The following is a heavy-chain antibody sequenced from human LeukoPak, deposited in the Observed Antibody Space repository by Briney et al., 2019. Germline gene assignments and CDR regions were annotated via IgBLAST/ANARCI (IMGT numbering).Heavy chain of an antibody. J-gene: IGHJ4*02. CDR2: INTNTGSP. CDR1: GYSFSTYP. V-gene: IGHV7-4-1*02. Sequence: GASVKVSCKASGYSFSTYPINWVRQAPGQGLEWMGWINTNTGSPTYAQGLTGRFVFSADTSVSTAFLQINSLKAEDNALYYCVRGIDTTGYFNYWGQGTLVTVSS. CDR3: VRGIDTTGYFNY. D-gene: IGHD3-22*01.